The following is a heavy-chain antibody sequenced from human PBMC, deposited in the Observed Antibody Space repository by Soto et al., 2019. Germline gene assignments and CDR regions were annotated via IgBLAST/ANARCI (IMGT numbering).Heavy chain of an antibody. V-gene: IGHV4-31*03. D-gene: IGHD3-3*01. Sequence: SETLSLTCTVSGVSISSGGYYWSWIRQHPGKGLEWIGYIYYSGSTYYNPSLKSRVTISVDTSKNQFSLKLSSVTAADTAVYYCARMSGPGYFQHWGQGTLVTVSS. CDR1: GVSISSGGYY. CDR2: IYYSGST. CDR3: ARMSGPGYFQH. J-gene: IGHJ1*01.